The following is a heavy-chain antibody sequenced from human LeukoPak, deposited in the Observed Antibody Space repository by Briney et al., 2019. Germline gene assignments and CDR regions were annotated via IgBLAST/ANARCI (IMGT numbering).Heavy chain of an antibody. CDR3: ARHFTYYYDSSGYPRDAFDI. Sequence: SETLSLTCTVSGGSISGYYWSWIRQSPGKGRVWIGYMYYSGSTNYNPSLKSRVTISIDMSKNQFSLTLSSVTAADTALYYCARHFTYYYDSSGYPRDAFDIWGQGTMVTVSS. CDR2: MYYSGST. V-gene: IGHV4-59*08. D-gene: IGHD3-22*01. CDR1: GGSISGYY. J-gene: IGHJ3*02.